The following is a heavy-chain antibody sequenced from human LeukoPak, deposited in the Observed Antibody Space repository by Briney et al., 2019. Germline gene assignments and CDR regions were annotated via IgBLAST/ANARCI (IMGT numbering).Heavy chain of an antibody. CDR2: INPNSGGT. CDR3: ASKAAIVNWFDP. J-gene: IGHJ5*02. D-gene: IGHD2-2*01. V-gene: IGHV1-2*02. CDR1: GYTFTGYY. Sequence: ASVKVSCKASGYTFTGYYMHWVRQAPGQGLEWMGWINPNSGGTNYAEKFQGRVTMTRDTPISTAYMELSRLRSDDTAVYYCASKAAIVNWFDPWGQGTLVTVSS.